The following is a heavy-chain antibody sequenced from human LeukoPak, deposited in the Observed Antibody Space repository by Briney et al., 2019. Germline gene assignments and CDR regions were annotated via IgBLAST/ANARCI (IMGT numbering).Heavy chain of an antibody. CDR3: ARGINYDLLTGYSEVFDY. D-gene: IGHD3-9*01. V-gene: IGHV1-18*01. J-gene: IGHJ4*02. CDR2: INTNNGRT. CDR1: GYTFTTYG. Sequence: ASVNVSYTSSGYTFTTYGITWVGRAPGEGLEWRGWINTNNGRTKYAQKFQAIVTMTTETSTSTAYMELRSLRYDDTAVYYCARGINYDLLTGYSEVFDYWGQGTLVTVS.